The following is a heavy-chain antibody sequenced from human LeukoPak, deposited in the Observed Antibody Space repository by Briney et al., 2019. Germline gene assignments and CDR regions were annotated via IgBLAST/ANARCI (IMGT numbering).Heavy chain of an antibody. CDR1: GFTFSSYA. D-gene: IGHD1-1*01. V-gene: IGHV3-23*01. J-gene: IGHJ5*02. CDR2: ISGSGGST. Sequence: GGSLRLSCAASGFTFSSYAMSWVRQAPGKGLEWVSAISGSGGSTYYADSVKGRFTISRDNPGNVVYLQMDSLRAEDTAVYYCSRVAQSGPTGWFDPWGQGTLVTVSS. CDR3: SRVAQSGPTGWFDP.